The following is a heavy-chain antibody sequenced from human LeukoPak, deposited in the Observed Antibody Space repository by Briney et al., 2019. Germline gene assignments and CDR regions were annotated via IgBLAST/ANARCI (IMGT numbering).Heavy chain of an antibody. J-gene: IGHJ4*02. V-gene: IGHV3-23*01. CDR1: GFRFSSHV. Sequence: GGSLRLSCAASGFRFSSHVMSWVRQAPGKGREYVSSIDGTDGGSYYADSVKGRFTISRDNSKNTLFLQMNSLRVEDTAVYYCARVDSGNYDYWGQGTLLTVSS. D-gene: IGHD1-26*01. CDR2: IDGTDGGS. CDR3: ARVDSGNYDY.